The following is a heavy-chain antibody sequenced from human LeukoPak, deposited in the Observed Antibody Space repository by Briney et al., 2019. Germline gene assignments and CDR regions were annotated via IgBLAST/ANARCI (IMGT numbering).Heavy chain of an antibody. Sequence: GGSLRLSCAASGFTFSSYSMNWVRQAPGKGLEWVSSISSSSSYIYYADSVKGRFTISRDNAKNSLYLQMNSLRAEDTAVYYCATASGSYLVVSFDYWGQGTLVTVSS. CDR3: ATASGSYLVVSFDY. J-gene: IGHJ4*02. V-gene: IGHV3-21*01. D-gene: IGHD1-26*01. CDR1: GFTFSSYS. CDR2: ISSSSSYI.